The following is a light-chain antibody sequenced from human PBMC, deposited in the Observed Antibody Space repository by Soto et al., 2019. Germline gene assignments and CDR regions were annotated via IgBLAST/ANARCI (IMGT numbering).Light chain of an antibody. J-gene: IGKJ4*01. CDR3: QKRSNGLT. Sequence: EIVLTQSPATLSLSPGERATLSCRASQSVSSYLAWYQQKLGQAPRLLIYDASNRATGIPARFSGSGSGTDFTLTISSLEPEDFAVYYCQKRSNGLTFGGGTKVDIK. V-gene: IGKV3-11*01. CDR1: QSVSSY. CDR2: DAS.